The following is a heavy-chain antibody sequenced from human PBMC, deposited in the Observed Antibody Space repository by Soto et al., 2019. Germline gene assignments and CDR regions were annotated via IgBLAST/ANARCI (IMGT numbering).Heavy chain of an antibody. CDR3: ARDRHIVVVPAAISGNAFDI. CDR2: ISSSSSTI. CDR1: GFTFSSYS. D-gene: IGHD2-2*01. J-gene: IGHJ3*02. V-gene: IGHV3-48*01. Sequence: GGSLRLSCAASGFTFSSYSMNWVRQAPGKGLEWVSYISSSSSTIYYADSVKGRFTISRDNAKNSLYLQMNSLRAEDTAVYYCARDRHIVVVPAAISGNAFDIWGQGTMVTVSS.